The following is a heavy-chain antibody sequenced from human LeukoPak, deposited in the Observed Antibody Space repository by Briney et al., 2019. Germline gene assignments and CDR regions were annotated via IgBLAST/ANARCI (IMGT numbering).Heavy chain of an antibody. D-gene: IGHD6-19*01. CDR1: GGSISSGSYY. Sequence: SQTLSLTCTVSGGSISSGSYYWSWIRQPAGKGLEWIGRIYTSGSTNYNPSLKSRVTISVDTSKNQFSLKLSSVTAADTAVYYCAREMAVAGTFYYYYYMDVWGKGTTVTVSS. J-gene: IGHJ6*03. V-gene: IGHV4-61*02. CDR2: IYTSGST. CDR3: AREMAVAGTFYYYYYMDV.